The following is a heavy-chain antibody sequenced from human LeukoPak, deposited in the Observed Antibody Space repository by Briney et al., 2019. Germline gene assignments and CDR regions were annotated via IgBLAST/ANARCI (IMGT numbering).Heavy chain of an antibody. J-gene: IGHJ4*02. CDR2: IYTSGST. CDR3: VRWGWLHGGLDY. Sequence: SQTLSLTCTVSGGSISSGSYYWSWIRQPAGKGLEWIGRIYTSGSTNYNPSLKSRVTISVDTSKNQFSLKLSSVTAADTAVYYCVRWGWLHGGLDYWGQGTLVTVSS. CDR1: GGSISSGSYY. V-gene: IGHV4-61*02. D-gene: IGHD5-24*01.